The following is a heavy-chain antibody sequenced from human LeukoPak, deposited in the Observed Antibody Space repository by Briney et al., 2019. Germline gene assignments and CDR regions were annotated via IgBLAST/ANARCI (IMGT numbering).Heavy chain of an antibody. CDR1: RVTFSNYA. Sequence: GGSLRLSCAASRVTFSNYAMSWVSQAPGKGLEWVAGISGSGGGTYYADSVKGRFTISRDNSRNTLYLQMNSLRVEDTALYYCAKAAGMVISFRYYYMDVWGKGTTVTVSS. CDR3: AKAAGMVISFRYYYMDV. D-gene: IGHD3-3*01. CDR2: ISGSGGGT. V-gene: IGHV3-23*01. J-gene: IGHJ6*03.